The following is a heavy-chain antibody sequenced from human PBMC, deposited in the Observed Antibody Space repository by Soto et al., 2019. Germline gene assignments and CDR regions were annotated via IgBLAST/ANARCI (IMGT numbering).Heavy chain of an antibody. CDR1: GYTFTSYY. CDR2: INPSGGST. J-gene: IGHJ4*02. V-gene: IGHV1-46*01. Sequence: GASVKVSCKASGYTFTSYYMHWVRQAPGQGLEWMGIINPSGGSTSYAQKFQGRVTMTRDTSTSTVYMELSSLSSEDTAVYYCARETSGWYSGADYWGQGTLVTVS. CDR3: ARETSGWYSGADY. D-gene: IGHD6-19*01.